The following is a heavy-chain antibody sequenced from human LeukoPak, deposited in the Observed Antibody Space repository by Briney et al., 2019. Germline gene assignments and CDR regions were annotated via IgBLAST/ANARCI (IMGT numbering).Heavy chain of an antibody. CDR1: GFTFSSYS. D-gene: IGHD3-22*01. V-gene: IGHV3-7*03. CDR3: AKPPGGYYDSSGHHDAFDI. Sequence: GGSLRLSCIASGFTFSSYSMTWVRQAPGKGLEWVANIKHDESEKYYVDSVKGRFTISRDNSKNTLYLQMNSLRAEDTAVYYCAKPPGGYYDSSGHHDAFDIWGQGTMVTVSS. CDR2: IKHDESEK. J-gene: IGHJ3*02.